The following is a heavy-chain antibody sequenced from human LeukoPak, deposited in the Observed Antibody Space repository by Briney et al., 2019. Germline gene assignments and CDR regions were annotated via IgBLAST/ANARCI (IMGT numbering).Heavy chain of an antibody. CDR2: ISAYNGNT. V-gene: IGHV1-18*04. D-gene: IGHD3-10*01. CDR3: ARVGCYGSGSYYTISRGSDALDI. CDR1: GYTFTSYG. Sequence: GASVKVSCKASGYTFTSYGISWVRQAPGQGLEWMGWISAYNGNTKYEQKLQGRVTMTTDTSTSTAYMELRSLASDDTAVYYCARVGCYGSGSYYTISRGSDALDIWAQGTMVTVSS. J-gene: IGHJ3*02.